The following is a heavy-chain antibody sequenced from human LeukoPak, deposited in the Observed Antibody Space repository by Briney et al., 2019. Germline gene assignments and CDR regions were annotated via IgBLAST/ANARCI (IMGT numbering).Heavy chain of an antibody. CDR3: ARGPIGGLRKGFDI. J-gene: IGHJ4*02. CDR2: INTHNGAT. D-gene: IGHD1-26*01. CDR1: GNTFAGYY. V-gene: IGHV1-2*02. Sequence: GASVRVSCKASGNTFAGYYVHWVRQAPAQGLEWMGWINTHNGATNYAQHFQGRVTMTTDTAVTTAYMDLDGLISDDAAVYFCARGPIGGLRKGFDIWGQGTLVTVSS.